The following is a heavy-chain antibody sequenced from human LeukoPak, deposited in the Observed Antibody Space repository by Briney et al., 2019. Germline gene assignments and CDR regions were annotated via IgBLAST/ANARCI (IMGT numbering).Heavy chain of an antibody. D-gene: IGHD5-18*01. CDR3: ARVRGYSLFDY. CDR2: INPSGGTT. Sequence: ASVKVSCKAFGYSFTSYYMHWVRQAPRQGLEWMGIINPSGGTTSYAQRFQDRVTMTTDTSTSTVYTELRSPRSEGTVVYFCARVRGYSLFDYWGQGILVTVSS. V-gene: IGHV1-46*01. CDR1: GYSFTSYY. J-gene: IGHJ4*02.